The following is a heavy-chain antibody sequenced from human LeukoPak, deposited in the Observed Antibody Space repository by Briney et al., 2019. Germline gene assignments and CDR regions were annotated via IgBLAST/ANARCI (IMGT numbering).Heavy chain of an antibody. CDR3: ARGIAVAGKACWFDP. CDR2: INHSGST. D-gene: IGHD6-19*01. V-gene: IGHV4-34*01. J-gene: IGHJ5*02. CDR1: GGSFSGYY. Sequence: SETLSLTCAVYGGSFSGYYWSWIRQPPGKGLEWIGEINHSGSTNYNPSLKSRVTISVDTSKNQFSLKLSSVTAADTAVNYCARGIAVAGKACWFDPWGQGTLVTVSS.